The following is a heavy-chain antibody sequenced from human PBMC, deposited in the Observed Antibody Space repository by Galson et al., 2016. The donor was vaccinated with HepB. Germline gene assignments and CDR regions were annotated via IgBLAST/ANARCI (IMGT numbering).Heavy chain of an antibody. Sequence: SLRLSCAASGFTFGDYAMSWFRQTPGKGLEWVGFIRSKTYGGTTEYAASVNGRFTISRDDSKSIAYLQMNSLKTEDTAVYYCTRVDIVLVTAEDSFDYWGQGTLVTVSS. V-gene: IGHV3-49*03. CDR2: IRSKTYGGTT. J-gene: IGHJ4*02. D-gene: IGHD2-21*02. CDR1: GFTFGDYA. CDR3: TRVDIVLVTAEDSFDY.